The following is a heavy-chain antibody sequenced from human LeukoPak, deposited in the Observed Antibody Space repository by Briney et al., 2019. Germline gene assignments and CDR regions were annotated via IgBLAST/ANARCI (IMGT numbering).Heavy chain of an antibody. CDR3: AKSATTETGNFDY. V-gene: IGHV3-23*01. J-gene: IGHJ4*02. CDR1: GFTFSSHG. CDR2: ISYSGGGT. D-gene: IGHD3-9*01. Sequence: GGSLRLSCAASGFTFSSHGMSWVRQAPGKGLEWVSGISYSGGGTFYADSVRGRFTISRDNSKNTVYLQMNSLRAEDTAVYYCAKSATTETGNFDYWGQGTLVTVSS.